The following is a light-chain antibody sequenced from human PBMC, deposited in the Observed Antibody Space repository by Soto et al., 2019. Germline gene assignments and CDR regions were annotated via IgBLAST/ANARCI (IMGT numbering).Light chain of an antibody. CDR1: SSDVRLYNL. V-gene: IGLV2-23*02. Sequence: QSVLTQPASVSGSPGQSITISCTGTSSDVRLYNLVSWYQHLPGKAPKLIIYEVNERPSGISDRFSGSKSGNTASLTISGLQDEDEADYYCCSYVGSSILMFGGGTKLTVL. CDR3: CSYVGSSILM. J-gene: IGLJ3*02. CDR2: EVN.